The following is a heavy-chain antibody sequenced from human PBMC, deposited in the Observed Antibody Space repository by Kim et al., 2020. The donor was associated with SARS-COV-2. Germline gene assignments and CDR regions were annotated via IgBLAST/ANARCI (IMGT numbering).Heavy chain of an antibody. Sequence: GGSLRLSCAASGFTFSSFDMNWVRQAPGKGLEWVSYISSSGSTIYYADSVKGRFTISRDNAKNSLYLQMNSLRAEDTAVYYCARDRSHYYDNIGYFTCDYWGQRALVTVSS. J-gene: IGHJ4*02. CDR1: GFTFSSFD. CDR2: ISSSGSTI. V-gene: IGHV3-48*03. D-gene: IGHD3-22*01. CDR3: ARDRSHYYDNIGYFTCDY.